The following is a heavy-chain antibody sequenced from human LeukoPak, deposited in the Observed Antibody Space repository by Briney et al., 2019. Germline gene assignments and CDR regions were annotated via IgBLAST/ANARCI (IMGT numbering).Heavy chain of an antibody. D-gene: IGHD3/OR15-3a*01. V-gene: IGHV3-30*02. CDR1: GFTFSSYG. CDR3: AKGSKAVIFTRDHYMDV. CDR2: IRYDGSNK. J-gene: IGHJ6*03. Sequence: GGSLILSCAASGFTFSSYGMHWVRQAPGKGLEWVAFIRYDGSNKSFADSVKGRFTISRDNSKNTLYLQMNSLRAEDTAVYYCAKGSKAVIFTRDHYMDVWGKGTTVTISS.